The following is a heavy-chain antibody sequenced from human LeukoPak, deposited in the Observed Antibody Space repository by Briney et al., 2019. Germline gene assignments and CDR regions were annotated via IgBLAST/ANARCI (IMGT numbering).Heavy chain of an antibody. V-gene: IGHV1-3*01. J-gene: IGHJ4*02. CDR1: GYIFTSYA. Sequence: GASVKVSCKASGYIFTSYAMHWVRQAPGQRLEWMGWINAGNGNTKYPQKFQGRVTITRDTSASTAYMELRSLRSDDTAVYYCARDQVPYYDFWSGYLAPDYWGQGTLVTVSS. CDR3: ARDQVPYYDFWSGYLAPDY. CDR2: INAGNGNT. D-gene: IGHD3-3*01.